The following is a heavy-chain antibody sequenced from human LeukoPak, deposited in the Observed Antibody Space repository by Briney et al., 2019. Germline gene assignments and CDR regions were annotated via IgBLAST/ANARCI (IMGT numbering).Heavy chain of an antibody. D-gene: IGHD3-22*01. CDR2: ISYDGSNK. Sequence: GRSLRLSYAASGFTFSSYAMHWVRQAPGKGLEWVAVISYDGSNKYYADSVKGRFTISRDNSKNTLYLQMNSLRAEDTAVYYCARGSGYLYYFDYWGQGTLVTVSS. J-gene: IGHJ4*02. CDR3: ARGSGYLYYFDY. V-gene: IGHV3-30-3*01. CDR1: GFTFSSYA.